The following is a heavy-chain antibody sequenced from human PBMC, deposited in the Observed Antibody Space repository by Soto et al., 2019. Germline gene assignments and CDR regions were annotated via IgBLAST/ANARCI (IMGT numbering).Heavy chain of an antibody. CDR2: ISPSDGST. V-gene: IGHV1-46*01. CDR3: ARDRRDGYNTFDY. D-gene: IGHD5-12*01. CDR1: GYTFTSYE. Sequence: QVQLVQSRAEVKKPGASVKVSCKASGYTFTSYEMYWVRQAPGQGLEWMGIISPSDGSTTYAQKFQGRVTMTRDTSTSTVYMELSSLRSEDTAVYYCARDRRDGYNTFDYWGQGTLVTVSS. J-gene: IGHJ4*02.